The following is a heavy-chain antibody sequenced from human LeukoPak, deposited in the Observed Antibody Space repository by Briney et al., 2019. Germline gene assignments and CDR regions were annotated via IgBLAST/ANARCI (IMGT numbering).Heavy chain of an antibody. CDR1: GGSISSYY. CDR2: IYYSGST. Sequence: SETLSLTCTVSGGSISSYYWSWIRQPPGKGLEWLGYIYYSGSTNYNPSLKSRVTISVNTSKNQFSLKLSSVTAADTAVYYCARAAGAGTTWYYYYMDVWGKGTTVTISS. D-gene: IGHD6-13*01. CDR3: ARAAGAGTTWYYYYMDV. J-gene: IGHJ6*03. V-gene: IGHV4-59*01.